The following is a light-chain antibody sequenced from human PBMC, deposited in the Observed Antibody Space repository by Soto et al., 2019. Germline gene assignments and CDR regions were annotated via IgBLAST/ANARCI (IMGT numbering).Light chain of an antibody. Sequence: QAAHNHPASLSASPGNSITPFCPGTSSDVATYNLVSWYQKHPGKVPKLMIFEVSKRPSGVSNRFSGSKSGNTASLTISGLQAEDEADYYCCSYAGGGSGPCVFGTGTEVTVL. CDR3: CSYAGGGSGPCV. V-gene: IGLV2-23*02. J-gene: IGLJ1*01. CDR1: SSDVATYNL. CDR2: EVS.